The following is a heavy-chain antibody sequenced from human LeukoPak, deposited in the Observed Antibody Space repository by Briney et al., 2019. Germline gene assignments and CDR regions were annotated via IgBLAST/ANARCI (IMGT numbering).Heavy chain of an antibody. V-gene: IGHV3-30*18. CDR2: ISYDGSNK. CDR1: GFTFSGYG. Sequence: GRSLRLSCAASGFTFSGYGMHWVRQAPGKGLEWVAVISYDGSNKYYADSVKGRFTISRDNSKNTLYLQMNSLRAEDTAVYYCAKPILVVVAAPWFDPWGQGTLVTVSS. J-gene: IGHJ5*02. D-gene: IGHD2-15*01. CDR3: AKPILVVVAAPWFDP.